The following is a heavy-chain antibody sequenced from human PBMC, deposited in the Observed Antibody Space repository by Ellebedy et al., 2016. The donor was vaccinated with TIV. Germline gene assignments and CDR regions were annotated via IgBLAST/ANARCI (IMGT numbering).Heavy chain of an antibody. Sequence: GESLKISCAASGFTFNSYWMSWVRQAPGKGLEWVANINQDGSRIYYVDSVKGRFPISRDNAKNSVYLRMNALRVEDTAVYHCVRDGAYGDYSPGCYGMDVWGQGTTVTVSS. CDR2: INQDGSRI. J-gene: IGHJ6*02. V-gene: IGHV3-7*03. CDR1: GFTFNSYW. D-gene: IGHD5-12*01. CDR3: VRDGAYGDYSPGCYGMDV.